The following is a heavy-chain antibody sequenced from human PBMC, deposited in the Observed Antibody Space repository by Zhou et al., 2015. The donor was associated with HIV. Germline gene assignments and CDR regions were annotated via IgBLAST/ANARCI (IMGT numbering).Heavy chain of an antibody. D-gene: IGHD3-9*01. V-gene: IGHV3-33*01. J-gene: IGHJ5*02. CDR2: IWPDGSDK. Sequence: EQLVESGGGVVHPGRSLRLSCSASGFFFRGYGMHWVRQAPGKGLEWVAVIWPDGSDKYYVDSVKGRFTISRDNSWNTLYLEMNSLTVEDMGVYYCARARLPGRQFDWVLSPFVHWGRGTQVTVSS. CDR3: ARARLPGRQFDWVLSPFVH. CDR1: GFFFRGYG.